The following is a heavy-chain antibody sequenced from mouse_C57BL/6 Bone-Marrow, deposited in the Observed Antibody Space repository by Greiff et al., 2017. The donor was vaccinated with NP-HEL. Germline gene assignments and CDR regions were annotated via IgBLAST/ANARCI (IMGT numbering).Heavy chain of an antibody. Sequence: VQLVESGAELVRPGTSVKVSCKASGYAFTNYLLEWVKQRPGQGLEWIGVINPGSGGTNYNEKFKGKATLTADKSSSTAYMQLSSLTSEDSAVYFCARPSYYGSSYDWFAYWGQGTLVTVSA. V-gene: IGHV1-54*01. CDR3: ARPSYYGSSYDWFAY. D-gene: IGHD1-1*01. CDR2: INPGSGGT. CDR1: GYAFTNYL. J-gene: IGHJ3*01.